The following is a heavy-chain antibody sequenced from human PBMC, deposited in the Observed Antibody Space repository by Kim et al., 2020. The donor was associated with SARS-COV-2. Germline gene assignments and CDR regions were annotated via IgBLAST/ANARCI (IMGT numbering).Heavy chain of an antibody. J-gene: IGHJ3*02. V-gene: IGHV1-18*01. Sequence: ASVKVSCKASGYTFTSYGISWVRQAPGQGLEWMGWISAYNGNTNYAQKLQGRVTMTTDTSTSTAYMELRSLRSDDTAVYYCARGASQLTYYDYVWGSYRLYAAFDIWGQWTMVTVSS. CDR2: ISAYNGNT. CDR3: ARGASQLTYYDYVWGSYRLYAAFDI. CDR1: GYTFTSYG. D-gene: IGHD3-16*02.